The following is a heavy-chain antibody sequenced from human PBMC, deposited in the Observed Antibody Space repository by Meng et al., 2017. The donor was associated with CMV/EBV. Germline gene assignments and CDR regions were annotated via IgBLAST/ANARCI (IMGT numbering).Heavy chain of an antibody. CDR1: VFNLSGSS. CDR2: LIPDGSAT. J-gene: IGHJ4*02. D-gene: IGHD3-16*01. V-gene: IGHV3-74*01. Sequence: LPASASVFNLSGSSLFRLPPVPGKGLVWFSRLIPDGSATGYAVAVKFRFTISRDNAKNTLYLHIHSLSVADAAMYYCVSYDWDLPFDRWGQGTLVTVSS. CDR3: VSYDWDLPFDR.